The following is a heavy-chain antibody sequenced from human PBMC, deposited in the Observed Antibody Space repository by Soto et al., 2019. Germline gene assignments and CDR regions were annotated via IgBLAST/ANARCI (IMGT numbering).Heavy chain of an antibody. V-gene: IGHV4-34*01. D-gene: IGHD6-13*01. CDR1: GSSFNGVY. J-gene: IGHJ4*02. Sequence: SETLSSTFAVYGSSFNGVYWTWIRQPPGEVLELIGAIRPAGGTNYSPYLKSRINISFDTSKNKISLKLTSVTAEDTAIYYCASDKNPVLHRLVYFVYWVLGT. CDR2: IRPAGGT. CDR3: ASDKNPVLHRLVYFVY.